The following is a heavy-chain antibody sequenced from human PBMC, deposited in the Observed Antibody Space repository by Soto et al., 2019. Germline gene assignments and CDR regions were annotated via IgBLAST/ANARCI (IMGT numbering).Heavy chain of an antibody. V-gene: IGHV4-31*02. CDR1: GGSVSSGAYY. Sequence: ASETLSLTCTVSGGSVSSGAYYWTWIRQRPGKGLEWIGYIYYSGSTYYSPSLKSRLSIPLDTSKNQFSLRLSSVTAADTAMYYCARARLRAVYAFDIWGQGTMVTVSS. CDR2: IYYSGST. CDR3: ARARLRAVYAFDI. D-gene: IGHD5-12*01. J-gene: IGHJ3*02.